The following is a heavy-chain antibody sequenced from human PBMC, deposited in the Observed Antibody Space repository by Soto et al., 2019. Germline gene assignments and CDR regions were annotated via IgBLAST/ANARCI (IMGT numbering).Heavy chain of an antibody. V-gene: IGHV3-53*01. CDR2: IYSGGST. Sequence: GGSLRLSCAASGFTVSSNYMSWVRQAPGKGLEWVSVIYSGGSTYYADSVKGRFTISRDNSKNTLYLQMNSLRAEDTAVYYCARIRLEMARFWYFQHWGQGTLVTVSS. CDR1: GFTVSSNY. CDR3: ARIRLEMARFWYFQH. J-gene: IGHJ1*01. D-gene: IGHD3-22*01.